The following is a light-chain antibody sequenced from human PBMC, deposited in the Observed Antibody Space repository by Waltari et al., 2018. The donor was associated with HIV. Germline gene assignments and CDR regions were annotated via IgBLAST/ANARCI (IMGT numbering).Light chain of an antibody. V-gene: IGLV2-11*01. Sequence: QSALTPPRSVSGSPGQSVTISCTGTSSDVGVYNFVSWYQQHPGNAPKLMIYDVSKRPSGVPERFSSAKSGSTASRTISGLQAEDEADYYCCSYAGSYPVVFGGGTKLTVL. CDR3: CSYAGSYPVV. CDR1: SSDVGVYNF. J-gene: IGLJ2*01. CDR2: DVS.